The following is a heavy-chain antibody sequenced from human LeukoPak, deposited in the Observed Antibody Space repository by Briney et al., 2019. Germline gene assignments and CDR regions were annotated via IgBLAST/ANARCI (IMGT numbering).Heavy chain of an antibody. Sequence: GGSLRLSCAASGFTFSSYTMNWVRQAPGKGLEWVSSISSRSTYIYYADSVKGRSTISRDNAKNSLYLQMNGLRAEDTAVYYCARDQNDSSGYSGGLDYWGQGTLVTVSS. CDR2: ISSRSTYI. CDR3: ARDQNDSSGYSGGLDY. D-gene: IGHD3-22*01. CDR1: GFTFSSYT. V-gene: IGHV3-21*01. J-gene: IGHJ4*02.